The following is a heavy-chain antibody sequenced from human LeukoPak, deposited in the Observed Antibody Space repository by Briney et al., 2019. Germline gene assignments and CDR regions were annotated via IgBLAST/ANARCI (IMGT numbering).Heavy chain of an antibody. Sequence: GSVKVSCTASGYPFTSYDLNWVRQAPGQRLEWMGCMNVKSGTADYAPKFQGRVTMTRNTSISTAYMELSSLRPEDTAVYYCARLPGYFGASWGQGTLVTVSS. D-gene: IGHD4/OR15-4a*01. CDR2: MNVKSGTA. J-gene: IGHJ5*02. V-gene: IGHV1-8*01. CDR1: GYPFTSYD. CDR3: ARLPGYFGAS.